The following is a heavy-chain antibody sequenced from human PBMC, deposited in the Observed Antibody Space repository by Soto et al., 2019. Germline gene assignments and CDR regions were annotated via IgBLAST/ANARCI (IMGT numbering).Heavy chain of an antibody. V-gene: IGHV4-31*03. CDR2: IFYSGSA. CDR1: GDSISSGGYY. CDR3: ARDMSRYDSWSGYVSTTNWFDP. Sequence: SETLSLTCIVSGDSISSGGYYWSWIRQHPVKGLEWIGYIFYSGSAFYNPSLKGRVTISVETSKNRFSLRLNSVTAADTAVYYCARDMSRYDSWSGYVSTTNWFDPWGQGALVTVSS. D-gene: IGHD3-3*01. J-gene: IGHJ5*02.